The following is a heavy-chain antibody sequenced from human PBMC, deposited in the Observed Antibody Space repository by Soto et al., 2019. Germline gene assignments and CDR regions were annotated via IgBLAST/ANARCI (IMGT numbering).Heavy chain of an antibody. V-gene: IGHV4-61*01. D-gene: IGHD3-3*01. Sequence: QVQLQESDPGLVKPSETLSLTCTVSGGSFKSGSYSWSWIRQPPGKGLEWIRYVYHTGRTHYNPSLKIRVSIPMETSKNQFSLNLGSVTAADTAVYFCARDFAHFDSWGQGTLVTVSS. CDR1: GGSFKSGSYS. CDR3: ARDFAHFDS. CDR2: VYHTGRT. J-gene: IGHJ4*02.